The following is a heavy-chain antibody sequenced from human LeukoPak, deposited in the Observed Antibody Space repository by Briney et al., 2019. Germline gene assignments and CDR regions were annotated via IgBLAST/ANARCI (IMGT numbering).Heavy chain of an antibody. J-gene: IGHJ4*02. D-gene: IGHD3-22*01. V-gene: IGHV1-18*01. CDR1: GYTFTSYG. Sequence: ASVKVSCKASGYTFTSYGISWVRQAPGQGLEWMGWISAYNGNTNYAQKLQGRVTMTTDTSTSTAYMELRSLRSDDTAVYYCARHLPVGYYYGSSGYYFFDYWGQGTLVTVSS. CDR3: ARHLPVGYYYGSSGYYFFDY. CDR2: ISAYNGNT.